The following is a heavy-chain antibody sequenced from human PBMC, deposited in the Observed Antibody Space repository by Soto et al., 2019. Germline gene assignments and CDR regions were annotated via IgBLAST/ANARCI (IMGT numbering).Heavy chain of an antibody. J-gene: IGHJ5*02. V-gene: IGHV4-39*01. CDR2: IYYSGST. Sequence: SETLSLTCSVSGGSINSSSYFWGWVRQPPGKGLEWIGSIYYSGSTYYNPSLRSRVTISVDTSKNQLSLKLSSVTAADTAVFYCARNYSSGCRNWSDPCGQVTLVSVFS. CDR1: GGSINSSSYF. D-gene: IGHD6-19*01. CDR3: ARNYSSGCRNWSDP.